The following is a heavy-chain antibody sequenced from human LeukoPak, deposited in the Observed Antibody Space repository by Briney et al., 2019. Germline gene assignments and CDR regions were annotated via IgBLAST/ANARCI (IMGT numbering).Heavy chain of an antibody. Sequence: ASVKVSCKASGYTFTSYGISWVRQAPGQGLEWMGWISAYNGNTNYAQKLQGRVTMTTDTSTSTVYMELSSLRSEDTAVYYCARDVYGDYGSLGYWGQGTLVTVSS. CDR2: ISAYNGNT. V-gene: IGHV1-18*01. J-gene: IGHJ4*02. D-gene: IGHD4-17*01. CDR1: GYTFTSYG. CDR3: ARDVYGDYGSLGY.